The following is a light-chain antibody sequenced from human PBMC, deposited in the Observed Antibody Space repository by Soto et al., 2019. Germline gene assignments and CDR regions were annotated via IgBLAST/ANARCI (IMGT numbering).Light chain of an antibody. Sequence: EIVLTQSPGTLSLSPGERATLSCRASQSVSSNYLAWYQQKPGQAPRLLIYDASSRATGIPARFSGSGSGTDLTLTISSLEPEDFAVYYCQHRSNWWTFGQGTKVDIK. J-gene: IGKJ1*01. CDR2: DAS. CDR3: QHRSNWWT. CDR1: QSVSSNY. V-gene: IGKV3-11*01.